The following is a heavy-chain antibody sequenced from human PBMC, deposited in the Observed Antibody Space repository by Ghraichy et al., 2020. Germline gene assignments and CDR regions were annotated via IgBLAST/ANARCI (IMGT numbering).Heavy chain of an antibody. CDR2: IMPLFGST. D-gene: IGHD3-10*01. J-gene: IGHJ2*01. V-gene: IGHV1-69*13. Sequence: VKVSCKVSGGAFGSNGISWVRQAPGQGLEWIGEIMPLFGSTNYAQKFQGRVTITADESTSTAFMELTSLRSEDTALYYCARETPHSGNWYFDLWGRGTLVTVSS. CDR3: ARETPHSGNWYFDL. CDR1: GGAFGSNG.